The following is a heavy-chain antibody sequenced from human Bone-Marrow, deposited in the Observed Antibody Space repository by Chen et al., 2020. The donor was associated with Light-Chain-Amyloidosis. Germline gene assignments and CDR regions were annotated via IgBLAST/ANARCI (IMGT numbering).Heavy chain of an antibody. Sequence: EVQLEQSGPEVKKPGESLKISCKGSGYTFPNYWIGWVRQMPGKGLGWMGVSYPDDSDARDSPSLEGQVTISADKSITTAYLQWRSLKASDTAMYYCARRRDGYNFDYWGQGTLVTVSS. CDR1: GYTFPNYW. J-gene: IGHJ4*02. CDR3: ARRRDGYNFDY. V-gene: IGHV5-51*01. D-gene: IGHD5-12*01. CDR2: SYPDDSDA.